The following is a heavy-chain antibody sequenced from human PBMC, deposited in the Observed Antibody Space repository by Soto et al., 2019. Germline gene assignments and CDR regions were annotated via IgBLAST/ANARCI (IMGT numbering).Heavy chain of an antibody. V-gene: IGHV4-59*01. D-gene: IGHD4-17*01. CDR3: ARDRPNYGGNLPIDAFDI. J-gene: IGHJ3*02. CDR1: GGSISSYY. Sequence: SETLSLTCTVSGGSISSYYWSWIRQPPGKGLEWIGYIYYSGSTNYNPSLKSRVTISVDTSKNQFSLKLSSVTAADTAVYYCARDRPNYGGNLPIDAFDIWGQGTMVT. CDR2: IYYSGST.